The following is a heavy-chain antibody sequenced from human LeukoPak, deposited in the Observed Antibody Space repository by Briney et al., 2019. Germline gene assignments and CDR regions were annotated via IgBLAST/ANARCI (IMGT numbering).Heavy chain of an antibody. CDR3: ARAYTGYEAFDY. Sequence: ASVKVSCKASGYTFTGYFMHWVRQAPGQGLEWMGWINPKSGGTNYAQKFQGRVTMTRDTSIRTAYMELSRLTSDDTAMYYCARAYTGYEAFDYWGQGALVTVSS. V-gene: IGHV1-2*02. D-gene: IGHD5-12*01. J-gene: IGHJ4*02. CDR2: INPKSGGT. CDR1: GYTFTGYF.